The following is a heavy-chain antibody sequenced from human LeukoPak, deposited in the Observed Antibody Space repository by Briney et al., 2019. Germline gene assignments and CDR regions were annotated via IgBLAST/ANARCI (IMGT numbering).Heavy chain of an antibody. D-gene: IGHD6-6*01. CDR2: IIPILGIA. V-gene: IGHV1-69*04. CDR3: ARDGCSSLAFDY. CDR1: GGTFSSYA. J-gene: IGHJ4*02. Sequence: GSSVKVSCKASGGTFSSYAISWVRQAPGQGLEWMGRIIPILGIANYAQKLQGRVTMTTDTSTSTAYMELRSLRSDDTAVYYCARDGCSSLAFDYWGQGTLVTVSS.